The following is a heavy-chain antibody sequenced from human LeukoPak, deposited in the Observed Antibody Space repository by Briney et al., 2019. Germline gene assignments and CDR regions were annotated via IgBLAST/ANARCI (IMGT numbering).Heavy chain of an antibody. CDR2: ISGSLSTI. D-gene: IGHD3-16*01. CDR3: AREIGGTTGFDY. Sequence: GGSLRLSCAASGFTFSGYNMNWVRQAPGKGLEWVSYISGSLSTIYHADSVKGRFTISRDNAMNSLYLQMNSLRAEDTAVYYCAREIGGTTGFDYWGQGTLVTVSS. CDR1: GFTFSGYN. V-gene: IGHV3-48*01. J-gene: IGHJ4*02.